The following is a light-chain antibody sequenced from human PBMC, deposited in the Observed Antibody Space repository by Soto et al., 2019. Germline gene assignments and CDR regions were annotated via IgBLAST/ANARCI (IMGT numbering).Light chain of an antibody. CDR3: QQYGSSRNT. Sequence: EIVLTQSPGTLSLSPGERATLSCRASQSISGSYLAWYQQKPGQAPRLLIYGASSRATGIPDRFTGSGSGTGFTLTISRLEPEDSAVYSCQQYGSSRNTFGQGTKLEIK. V-gene: IGKV3-20*01. CDR2: GAS. CDR1: QSISGSY. J-gene: IGKJ2*01.